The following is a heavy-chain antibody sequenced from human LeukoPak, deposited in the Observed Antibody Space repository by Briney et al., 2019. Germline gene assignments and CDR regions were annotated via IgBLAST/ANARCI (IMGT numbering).Heavy chain of an antibody. D-gene: IGHD1-26*01. Sequence: GGSLRLSCAASGFTVSSNYMSWVRQAPGKGLEWVSVIYSGGSTYYADSVKGRFTISRDNSKNTLYLQMNSLRAEDTAVYYCARDSGPEWELFDYWGQGTLVTVSS. CDR1: GFTVSSNY. J-gene: IGHJ4*02. CDR3: ARDSGPEWELFDY. V-gene: IGHV3-66*01. CDR2: IYSGGST.